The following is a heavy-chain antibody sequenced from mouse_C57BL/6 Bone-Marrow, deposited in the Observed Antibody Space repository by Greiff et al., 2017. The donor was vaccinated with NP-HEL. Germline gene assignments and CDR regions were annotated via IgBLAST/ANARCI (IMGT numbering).Heavy chain of an antibody. CDR1: GYTFTSYW. Sequence: VQLQQPGAELVKPGASVKLSCKASGYTFTSYWMHWVKQRPGQGLEWIGMIHPNSGSTNYNEKFKSKATLTVDKSSSTAYMQLSSLTSEDSAVYYCARNHGKTWFAYWGQGTLVTVSA. V-gene: IGHV1-64*01. CDR2: IHPNSGST. CDR3: ARNHGKTWFAY. J-gene: IGHJ3*01.